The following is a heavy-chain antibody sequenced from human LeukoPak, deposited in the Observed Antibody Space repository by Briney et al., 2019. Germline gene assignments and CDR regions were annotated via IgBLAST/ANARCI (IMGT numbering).Heavy chain of an antibody. D-gene: IGHD3-3*01. J-gene: IGHJ4*02. CDR2: VYYSGNT. CDR1: SGSISSGDSY. CDR3: ARLVETPRAFDS. V-gene: IGHV4-30-4*01. Sequence: SETLSLTCTVSSGSISSGDSYWGWFRQPPGKGLEWIGYVYYSGNTYYNPSLKGRVTISVDTSKNQFSLKLNSVTAADAAVYYCARLVETPRAFDSWGQGTLVTVSS.